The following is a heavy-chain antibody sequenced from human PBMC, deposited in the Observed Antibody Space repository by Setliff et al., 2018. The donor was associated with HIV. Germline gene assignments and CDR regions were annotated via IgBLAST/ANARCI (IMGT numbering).Heavy chain of an antibody. J-gene: IGHJ4*02. CDR3: ATLSSNWHLDY. CDR1: GFTFSDYY. Sequence: KSGGSLRLSCAASGFTFSDYYMSWIRQAPGKGLEWVSYISSSSSYTNYADSVKGRFTISRDNAKNSLYLQMNSLRAEDTAVYYCATLSSNWHLDYWGQGTLVTVSS. D-gene: IGHD6-13*01. V-gene: IGHV3-11*03. CDR2: ISSSSSYT.